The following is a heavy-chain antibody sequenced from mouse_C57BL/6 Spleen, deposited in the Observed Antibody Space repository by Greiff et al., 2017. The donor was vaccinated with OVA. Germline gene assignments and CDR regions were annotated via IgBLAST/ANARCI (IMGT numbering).Heavy chain of an antibody. CDR3: ARYPLDYYGSSPYAMDY. CDR1: GYTFTSYW. CDR2: IHPNSGST. J-gene: IGHJ4*01. D-gene: IGHD1-1*01. Sequence: QVQLQQPGAELVKPGASVKLSCKASGYTFTSYWMHWVKQRPGQGLEWIGMIHPNSGSTNYNEKFKSKATLTVDKSSSTAYMQLSSLTSEDSAVYYCARYPLDYYGSSPYAMDYWGQGTSVTVSS. V-gene: IGHV1-64*01.